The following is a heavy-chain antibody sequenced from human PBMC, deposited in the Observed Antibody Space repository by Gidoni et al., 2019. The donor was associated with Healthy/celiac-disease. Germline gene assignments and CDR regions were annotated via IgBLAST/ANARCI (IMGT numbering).Heavy chain of an antibody. V-gene: IGHV1-2*04. J-gene: IGHJ5*02. CDR3: ARAVPAASRGWFDP. D-gene: IGHD2-2*01. CDR2: INPSSGGT. CDR1: GDTVTGYY. Sequence: QVQLVQAGAEGKKPGAAVKVSCKAAGDTVTGYYMHWVRPAPGQGLEWMGGINPSSGGTNSAQKFQGWFTMTRDTSISTAYMELSRLRSDATAVYYCARAVPAASRGWFDPWGQGTLVTVSS.